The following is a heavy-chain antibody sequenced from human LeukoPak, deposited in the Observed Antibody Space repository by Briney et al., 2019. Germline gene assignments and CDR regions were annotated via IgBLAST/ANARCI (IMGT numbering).Heavy chain of an antibody. CDR2: IYYTGST. J-gene: IGHJ4*02. D-gene: IGHD3-10*01. V-gene: IGHV4-59*01. CDR1: GGSISSYY. CDR3: ARSQNYYGSGDY. Sequence: SETLSLTCIVSGGSISSYYWSWLRQPSGKALEWIGYIYYTGSTYYNPSLEGRVTISVDTSRNQFSVKLSSVTAADTAVYYCARSQNYYGSGDYWSQGTLVTVSS.